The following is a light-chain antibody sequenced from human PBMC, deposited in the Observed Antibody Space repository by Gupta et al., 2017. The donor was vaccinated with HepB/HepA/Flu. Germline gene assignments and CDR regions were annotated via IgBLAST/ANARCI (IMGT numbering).Light chain of an antibody. J-gene: IGLJ3*02. CDR2: RNN. CDR1: SNNVGNEG. CDR3: SAWDTSLSGWV. Sequence: QAGLTQPPSLSKDLRQTATPTCTGNSNNVGNEGVVWLQQHQGHPPKLLSSRNNNRPAGISERFSPSRSGNTASLTISGLQPEDEADYYCSAWDTSLSGWVFGGGTKLTVL. V-gene: IGLV10-54*04.